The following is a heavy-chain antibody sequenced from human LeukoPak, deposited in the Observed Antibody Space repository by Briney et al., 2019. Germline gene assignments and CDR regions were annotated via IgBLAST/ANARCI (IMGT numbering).Heavy chain of an antibody. Sequence: PSETLSLTCTVSGGSISSNSYYWSWIRQPAGKGLEWIGRIYTSGTTHYNPSLKSRVTMSVDTSKNQFSLKLSSVTAADTAVYYCARLSTVTTSFDCWGQGTLVTVSS. CDR2: IYTSGTT. CDR1: GGSISSNSYY. J-gene: IGHJ4*02. V-gene: IGHV4-61*02. D-gene: IGHD4-17*01. CDR3: ARLSTVTTSFDC.